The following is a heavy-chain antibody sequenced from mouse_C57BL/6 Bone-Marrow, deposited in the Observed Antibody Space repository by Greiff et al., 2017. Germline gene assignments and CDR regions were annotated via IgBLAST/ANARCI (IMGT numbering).Heavy chain of an antibody. Sequence: EVQLQQSGRVLVKPGASVKMSCKASGYTFSDYYMNWVKQSPGKSLEWIGVISPYNGGTSYNQKFKGKATLTVDKSNSTDYMELNSLTSKDSAVYYCAREFGYYSGSSYVDYWGQGTTLTVSS. J-gene: IGHJ2*01. D-gene: IGHD1-1*01. CDR1: GYTFSDYY. CDR2: ISPYNGGT. V-gene: IGHV1-19*01. CDR3: AREFGYYSGSSYVDY.